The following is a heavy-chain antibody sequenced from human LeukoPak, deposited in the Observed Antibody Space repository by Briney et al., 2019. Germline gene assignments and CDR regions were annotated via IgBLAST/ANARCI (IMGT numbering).Heavy chain of an antibody. V-gene: IGHV3-21*01. D-gene: IGHD3-16*01. Sequence: GGSLRLSCAASGFTFSSYSMNWVRQAPGKGLEWVSSISSSSSYIYYADSVKGRFTISRDNAKNSLYLQMNSLRAEDTAVYYCARLSITEAVNYYYYYMDVWGKGTTVTISS. CDR1: GFTFSSYS. CDR3: ARLSITEAVNYYYYYMDV. J-gene: IGHJ6*03. CDR2: ISSSSSYI.